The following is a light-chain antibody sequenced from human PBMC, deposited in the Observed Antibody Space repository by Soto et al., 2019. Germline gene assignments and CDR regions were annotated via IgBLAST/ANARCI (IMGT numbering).Light chain of an antibody. CDR2: GAS. Sequence: EIVLTQSPATLSVSPGERATLSCRARQSGSNYLAWFQQTPGQAPRLLIYGASTRATGIPARFSGSGSGTEFTLTISSLQSEDFAIYYCQQSNNWPLTFGGGTKVEVK. CDR3: QQSNNWPLT. J-gene: IGKJ4*01. V-gene: IGKV3-15*01. CDR1: QSGSNY.